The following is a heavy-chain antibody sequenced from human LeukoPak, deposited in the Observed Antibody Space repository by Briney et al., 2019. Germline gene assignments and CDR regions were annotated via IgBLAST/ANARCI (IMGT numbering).Heavy chain of an antibody. CDR3: AKARRDYYYYYMDV. D-gene: IGHD3-10*01. CDR2: ISGSGGST. CDR1: GFTFSSYA. Sequence: GGSLRLSCAASGFTFSSYAMSWVRQAPGKGLEWVSAISGSGGSTYYADSVKGRFTISRDNSKNTLYLQMNSLRAEDTAVYYCAKARRDYYYYYMDVWGKGTTVTVSS. J-gene: IGHJ6*03. V-gene: IGHV3-23*01.